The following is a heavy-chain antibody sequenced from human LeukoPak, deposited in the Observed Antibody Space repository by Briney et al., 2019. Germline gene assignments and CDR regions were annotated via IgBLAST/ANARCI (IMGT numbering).Heavy chain of an antibody. CDR1: GGSISSYY. J-gene: IGHJ5*02. D-gene: IGHD3-22*01. Sequence: PLETLSLTCTVSGGSISSYYWSWIRQPPGKGLEWIGYIYYSGSTNYNPSLKSRVTISVDTSKNQFSLKLSSVTAADTAVYYCARSRPDYYDSSGYYSEFDPWGQGTLVTVSS. CDR3: ARSRPDYYDSSGYYSEFDP. CDR2: IYYSGST. V-gene: IGHV4-59*01.